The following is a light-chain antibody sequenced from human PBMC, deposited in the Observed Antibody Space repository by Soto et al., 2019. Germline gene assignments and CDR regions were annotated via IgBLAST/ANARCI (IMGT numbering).Light chain of an antibody. V-gene: IGKV1-5*01. CDR3: QPYNSYSPTGT. CDR1: QSISSG. J-gene: IGKJ1*01. CDR2: DAS. Sequence: DLQMTQSHSTLSESVGDRFTITCRASQSISSGFAWYQQKPGKAPKLLIYDASRLESGVPSRFSGSGSGTKCTLTISSLQPDDFATYYCQPYNSYSPTGTFGQGTKVEIK.